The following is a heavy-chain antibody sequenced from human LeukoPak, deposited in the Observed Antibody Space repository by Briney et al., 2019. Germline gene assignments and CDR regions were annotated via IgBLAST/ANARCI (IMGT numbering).Heavy chain of an antibody. Sequence: GASVKDSCKASVYTFTGYYMHSVRQAPGQGVEWMGWINPNSGGTNYAQKFQGKVTMTRDTSISTAYMELSRLRSDDTAVYYCAREDSNIVVVVAGYWFDPWGQGTLVTVSS. D-gene: IGHD2-15*01. J-gene: IGHJ5*02. CDR2: INPNSGGT. CDR3: AREDSNIVVVVAGYWFDP. CDR1: VYTFTGYY. V-gene: IGHV1-2*02.